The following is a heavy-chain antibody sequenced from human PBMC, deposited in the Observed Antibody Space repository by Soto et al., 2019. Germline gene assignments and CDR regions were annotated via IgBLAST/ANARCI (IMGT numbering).Heavy chain of an antibody. J-gene: IGHJ6*03. Sequence: EVQLVQSGAEVKKPGESLKISCKGSGYSFTNYWIGWVRQMPGKGLEWMGIIYPGDSDTRYSPSFQGQVTISADKSISTAYLQWSSLKASDTAMYYCARQALPGYSSGWYYYYYMDVWGKGTTVTVSS. CDR3: ARQALPGYSSGWYYYYYMDV. V-gene: IGHV5-51*01. CDR2: IYPGDSDT. CDR1: GYSFTNYW. D-gene: IGHD6-19*01.